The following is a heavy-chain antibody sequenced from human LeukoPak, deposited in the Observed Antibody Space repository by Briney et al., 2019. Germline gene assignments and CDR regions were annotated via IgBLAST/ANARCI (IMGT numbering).Heavy chain of an antibody. J-gene: IGHJ5*02. V-gene: IGHV4-38-2*01. CDR1: GYSISSSYY. Sequence: KPSETLSLTCAVSGYSISSSYYWGWIRQPPGKGLEWIGSIYHSGSTYYNPSLKSRVTISVDTSKNQFSLKLSSVTAADTAVYYCARASRGIVVVPAQFDPWGQGTLVTVSS. CDR3: ARASRGIVVVPAQFDP. CDR2: IYHSGST. D-gene: IGHD2-2*01.